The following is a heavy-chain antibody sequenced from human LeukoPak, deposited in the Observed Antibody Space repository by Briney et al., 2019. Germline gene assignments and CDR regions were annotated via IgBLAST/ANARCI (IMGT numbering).Heavy chain of an antibody. CDR2: IYYSGST. CDR3: ARAPVKYYDFWSGYYGFDP. J-gene: IGHJ5*02. Sequence: SETLSLTCTVSGGSISSYYWSWIRQPPGKGLEWIGYIYYSGSTNYNPSLKSRVTISVDTSKNQFSLKLSSVTAADTAVYYCARAPVKYYDFWSGYYGFDPWGQGTLVTVSS. V-gene: IGHV4-59*01. D-gene: IGHD3-3*01. CDR1: GGSISSYY.